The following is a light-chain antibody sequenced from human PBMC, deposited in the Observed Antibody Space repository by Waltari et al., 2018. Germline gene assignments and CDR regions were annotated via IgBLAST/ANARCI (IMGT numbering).Light chain of an antibody. Sequence: QSVLTQPPSASGVPGQRVTISCSGSSSNIGSNFICWYQHLPGTAPKLLIYRNNQLPSGAPDRFSGSKSVTSASLAISGLQSEDEADYYCAAWDDSLNGPVFGGGTKLTVL. CDR3: AAWDDSLNGPV. V-gene: IGLV1-44*01. CDR1: SSNIGSNF. CDR2: RNN. J-gene: IGLJ3*02.